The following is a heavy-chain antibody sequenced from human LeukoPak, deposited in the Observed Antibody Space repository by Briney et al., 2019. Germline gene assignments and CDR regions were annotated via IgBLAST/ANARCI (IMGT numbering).Heavy chain of an antibody. D-gene: IGHD5-18*01. V-gene: IGHV5-51*01. CDR2: IYPDDSDT. Sequence: GESLKISCKVSGYSFTSYWIGWVRQMPGTGLEWMGIIYPDDSDTRYSPSFQGQVTISADKSISTVYLQWSSLKASDSAMYYCARHILARYTYSYYGMDVWGQGTTVTVSS. CDR3: ARHILARYTYSYYGMDV. J-gene: IGHJ6*02. CDR1: GYSFTSYW.